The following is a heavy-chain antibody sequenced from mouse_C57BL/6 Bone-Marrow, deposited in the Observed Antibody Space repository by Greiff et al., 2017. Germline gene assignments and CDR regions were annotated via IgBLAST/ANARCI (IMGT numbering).Heavy chain of an antibody. CDR3: ARSFYSNSPPYVDY. J-gene: IGHJ2*01. V-gene: IGHV1-26*01. D-gene: IGHD2-5*01. CDR2: INPNNGGT. CDR1: GYTFTDYY. Sequence: VQLQQSGPELVKPGASVKISCKASGYTFTDYYMNWVKQSHGKSLEWIGDINPNNGGTSYNQKFKGKATLTVDKSSSTAYMELRSLTSEDSAVYYCARSFYSNSPPYVDYWGQGTTLTVSS.